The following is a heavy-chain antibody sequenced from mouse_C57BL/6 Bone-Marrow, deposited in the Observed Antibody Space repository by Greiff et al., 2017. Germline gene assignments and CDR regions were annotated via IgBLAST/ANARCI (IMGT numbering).Heavy chain of an antibody. J-gene: IGHJ2*01. CDR2: IDPSDSET. CDR1: GYTFTSYW. V-gene: IGHV1-52*01. D-gene: IGHD1-1*01. CDR3: AIYGSSPYYVDY. Sequence: QVQLQQPGAELVRPGSSVKLSCKASGYTFTSYWMHWVKQRPIQGLEWIGNIDPSDSETHYNQKFKDKATLTVDKSSSTAYMQLSSLTSEDSAVYYCAIYGSSPYYVDYWGQGTTLTVSS.